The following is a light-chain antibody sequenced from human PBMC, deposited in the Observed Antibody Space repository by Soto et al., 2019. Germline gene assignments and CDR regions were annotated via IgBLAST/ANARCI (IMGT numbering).Light chain of an antibody. Sequence: QSVLTQPPSVSGAPGQRVTISCTGTNSNIGTIYDVYWYQHLPGTAPRLLVYGNNNRPSGVPDRISGSKSGTSASLAITGLQAEDEADYYCQSYDSRLRGVVFGGGTKVTVL. J-gene: IGLJ3*02. V-gene: IGLV1-40*01. CDR3: QSYDSRLRGVV. CDR2: GNN. CDR1: NSNIGTIYD.